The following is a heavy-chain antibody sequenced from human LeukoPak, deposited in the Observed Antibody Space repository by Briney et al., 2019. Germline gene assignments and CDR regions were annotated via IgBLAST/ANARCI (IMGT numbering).Heavy chain of an antibody. CDR2: IYTSGST. D-gene: IGHD1-26*01. J-gene: IGHJ4*02. CDR1: GGSISSYY. Sequence: SETLSLTCTVSGGSISSYYWSWLRQPAGKGLEWIGRIYTSGSTSYNPSLKSRLTMSVDTSRNQVPLKLSSVTAAGTAVYYCARASIGTYYYFDYWGQGTLVTVSS. CDR3: ARASIGTYYYFDY. V-gene: IGHV4-4*07.